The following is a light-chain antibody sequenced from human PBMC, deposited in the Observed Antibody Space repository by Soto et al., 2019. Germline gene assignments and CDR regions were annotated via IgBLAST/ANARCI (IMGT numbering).Light chain of an antibody. CDR2: GAS. Sequence: ENVLTQSPGTLSLSPGERATLSCRASQSVTSNFLAWYQQKPGQAPRLLIYGASTRAAGVPDRFSGSGSGTDFTLTITRLEPEDFAVYYCQQYGRSPLLYNFGQGTTLGVK. J-gene: IGKJ2*01. CDR1: QSVTSNF. CDR3: QQYGRSPLLYN. V-gene: IGKV3-20*01.